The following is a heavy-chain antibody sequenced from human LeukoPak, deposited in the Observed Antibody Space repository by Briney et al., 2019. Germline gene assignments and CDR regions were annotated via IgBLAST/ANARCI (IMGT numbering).Heavy chain of an antibody. CDR3: ARDRITMVRGVIGYYYYMDV. J-gene: IGHJ6*03. CDR2: IYTSGST. D-gene: IGHD3-10*01. V-gene: IGHV4-61*02. Sequence: SQTLSLTCTVSGGSISSGSYYWSWIRQPAGKGLEWIRRIYTSGSTNYNPSLKSRVTISVDTSKNQFSLKLSSVTAADTAVYYCARDRITMVRGVIGYYYYMDVWGKGTTVTVSS. CDR1: GGSISSGSYY.